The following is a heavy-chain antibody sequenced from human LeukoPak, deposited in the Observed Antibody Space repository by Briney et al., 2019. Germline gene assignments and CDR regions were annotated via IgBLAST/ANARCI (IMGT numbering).Heavy chain of an antibody. CDR2: ISAYNGNT. V-gene: IGHV1-18*01. J-gene: IGHJ4*02. Sequence: GASVKVSCKASGYTFTSYGISWVRQAPGQGLEWMGWISAYNGNTNYAQKLQGRVTMTTDTSTSTAYMELRSLRSEDTAVYYCATVDSGRSRDYWGQGTLVTVSS. D-gene: IGHD3-10*01. CDR1: GYTFTSYG. CDR3: ATVDSGRSRDY.